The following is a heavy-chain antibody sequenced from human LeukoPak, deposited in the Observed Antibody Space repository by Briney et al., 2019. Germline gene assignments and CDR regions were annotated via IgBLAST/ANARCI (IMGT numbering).Heavy chain of an antibody. D-gene: IGHD4-17*01. J-gene: IGHJ4*02. Sequence: GGSLRLSCAASGFTFSSYSMNWVRQAPGKGLEWVSSISSSSYIYYADSVKGRFTISRDHAQNSLYLQMNSLRADDTAVYYCARELGGYCDYTFFYFDYWGQGTLATVSS. CDR1: GFTFSSYS. CDR2: ISSSSYI. CDR3: ARELGGYCDYTFFYFDY. V-gene: IGHV3-21*01.